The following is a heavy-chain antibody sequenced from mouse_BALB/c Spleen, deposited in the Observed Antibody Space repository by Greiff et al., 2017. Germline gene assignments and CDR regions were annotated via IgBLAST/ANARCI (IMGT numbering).Heavy chain of an antibody. CDR1: GFTFSDYY. D-gene: IGHD1-3*01. J-gene: IGHJ4*01. CDR3: ARGEWSHYAMDY. Sequence: EVKLMESGGGLVQPGGSLKLSCAASGFTFSDYYMYWVRQTPEKRLEWVATISDGGSYTYYPDSVKGRFTISRDNAKNNLYLQMSSLKSEDTAMYYCARGEWSHYAMDYWGQGTSVTVSS. CDR2: ISDGGSYT. V-gene: IGHV5-4*02.